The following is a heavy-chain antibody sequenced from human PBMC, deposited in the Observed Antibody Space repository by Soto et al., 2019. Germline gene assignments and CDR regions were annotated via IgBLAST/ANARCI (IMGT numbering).Heavy chain of an antibody. CDR1: GYTFTRHG. J-gene: IGHJ4*02. CDR3: ARDPSNTSGYYQYFDY. V-gene: IGHV1-18*01. D-gene: IGHD3-22*01. CDR2: ISAYNGDK. Sequence: ASVKVSCKASGYTFTRHGISWVRQAPGQGLEWMGWISAYNGDKKYAQISQGRVTMSTDTPTSTAHMELRSLISDDTAVYYCARDPSNTSGYYQYFDYWGQGTLVTVSS.